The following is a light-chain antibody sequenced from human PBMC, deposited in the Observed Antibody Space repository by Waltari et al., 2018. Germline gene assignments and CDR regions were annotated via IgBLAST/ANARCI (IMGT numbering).Light chain of an antibody. Sequence: QSVLTRPPSPSGTPGQRVTIPCSACCSNIATNYVYWYQQLPGTAPKLLIYRNKQRPSGVSDRFSGSKSGTSAALASSGLRSEDEADYYCAAWDDSLSASYVFGTGTKVAVL. CDR3: AAWDDSLSASYV. V-gene: IGLV1-47*01. CDR1: CSNIATNY. J-gene: IGLJ1*01. CDR2: RNK.